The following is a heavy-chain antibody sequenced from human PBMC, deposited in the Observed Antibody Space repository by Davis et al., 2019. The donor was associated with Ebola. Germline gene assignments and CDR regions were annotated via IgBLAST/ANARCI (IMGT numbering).Heavy chain of an antibody. D-gene: IGHD5-18*01. Sequence: GESLKLSCTASGFTFGDYAMTWFRQAPGKGLEWVGFIRSKAYGGTAEYAASVKGRFTISRDDSKSIAYLQMNSLKTEDTAVYFCTRGRGFSYGYSDYWGQGTLVTVSS. CDR3: TRGRGFSYGYSDY. J-gene: IGHJ4*02. CDR2: IRSKAYGGTA. V-gene: IGHV3-49*03. CDR1: GFTFGDYA.